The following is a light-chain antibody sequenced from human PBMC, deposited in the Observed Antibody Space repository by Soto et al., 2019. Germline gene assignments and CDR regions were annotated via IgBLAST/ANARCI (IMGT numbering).Light chain of an antibody. V-gene: IGLV1-40*01. J-gene: IGLJ1*01. Sequence: QSVLTQPPSVSGAPGQRVTISCTGSSSNIGAGYDVHWYQQLPGTAPKLLIYGNTNRPSGAPDRFSGSTSGTSASLAITGLQAEDEADYYCQSYDNSVSGSGVFGTGTKLTVL. CDR1: SSNIGAGYD. CDR3: QSYDNSVSGSGV. CDR2: GNT.